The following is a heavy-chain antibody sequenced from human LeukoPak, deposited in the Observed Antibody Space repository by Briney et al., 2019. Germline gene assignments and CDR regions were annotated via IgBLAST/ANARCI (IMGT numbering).Heavy chain of an antibody. CDR2: INPSGGST. CDR1: GYTFTSYY. V-gene: IGHV1-46*01. D-gene: IGHD2-2*02. CDR3: ARDYPSYCSSTSCYTRGFDP. Sequence: ASVNVSCKASGYTFTSYYMHWVRQAPGQGLEWMGIINPSGGSTSYAQKFQGRVTMTRDMSTSTVYMELSSLRSEDTAVYYCARDYPSYCSSTSCYTRGFDPWGQGTLVTVSS. J-gene: IGHJ5*02.